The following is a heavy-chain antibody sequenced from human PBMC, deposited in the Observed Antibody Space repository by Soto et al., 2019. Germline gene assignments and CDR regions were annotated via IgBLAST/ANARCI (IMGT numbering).Heavy chain of an antibody. D-gene: IGHD1-26*01. CDR3: TTDGIGSWLYYYYYGMDV. V-gene: IGHV3-15*07. Sequence: EVQLVESGGGLVKPGGSLRLSCAASGFTFSNAWMNWVRQAPGKGLEWVGRIKSKTDGGTTDYAAPVKGRFTISRDDSKNTLYLQMNSLKTEDTAVYYCTTDGIGSWLYYYYYGMDVWGQGTTVTVSS. J-gene: IGHJ6*02. CDR2: IKSKTDGGTT. CDR1: GFTFSNAW.